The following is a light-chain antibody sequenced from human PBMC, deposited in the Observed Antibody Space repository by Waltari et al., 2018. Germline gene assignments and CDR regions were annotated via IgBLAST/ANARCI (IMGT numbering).Light chain of an antibody. CDR3: QQYSSFPPLT. V-gene: IGKV1-NL1*01. CDR2: AAS. J-gene: IGKJ4*01. Sequence: DIQMTQSPSSLSASVGNTVTITCRATPAISTSLAWYQQKPGKAPKLLLYAASTLDSGVPSRFSGSGSGTEFTLTISSLQSEDFATYYCQQYSSFPPLTFGGGTKVEIK. CDR1: PAISTS.